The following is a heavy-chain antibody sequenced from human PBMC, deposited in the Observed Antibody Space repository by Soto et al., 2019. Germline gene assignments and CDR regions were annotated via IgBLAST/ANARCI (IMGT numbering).Heavy chain of an antibody. V-gene: IGHV1-18*04. CDR1: GYTFTSYG. CDR3: ARDRGECSSTSCYSGWFDP. J-gene: IGHJ5*02. D-gene: IGHD2-2*01. Sequence: QVQLVQSGAEVKKPGASVKVSCKASGYTFTSYGISWVRQAPGQGLEWMGWISAYNGNTNYAQKLQGRVTMTTDTSTSTAYMGLRSLRSDDTAVYYCARDRGECSSTSCYSGWFDPWGQGTLVTVSS. CDR2: ISAYNGNT.